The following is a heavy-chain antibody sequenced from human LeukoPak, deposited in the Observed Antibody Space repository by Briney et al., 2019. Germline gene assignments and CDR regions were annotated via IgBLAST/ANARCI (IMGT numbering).Heavy chain of an antibody. D-gene: IGHD3-10*01. Sequence: GGSLRLSCAASGFTFSTFAMIWLRQAPGKGPEWVAHIKPDGSEKYYVDSVKGRFIISRDDARNSLSLQMNSLRAEDTAVYYCAGSFGDVKNFWGQGTLVTVSS. CDR1: GFTFSTFA. CDR3: AGSFGDVKNF. CDR2: IKPDGSEK. V-gene: IGHV3-7*01. J-gene: IGHJ4*01.